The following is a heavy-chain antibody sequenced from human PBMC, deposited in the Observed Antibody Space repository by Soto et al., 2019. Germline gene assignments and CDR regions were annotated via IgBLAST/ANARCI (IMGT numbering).Heavy chain of an antibody. CDR3: AKDRVYSSGWYVGFPLDY. CDR1: GFTFSSYG. Sequence: GGSLRLSCAASGFTFSSYGMHWVRQAPGKGLEWVAVISYDGSNKYYADSVKGRFTISRDNSKNTLYLQMNSLRAEDTAVYYCAKDRVYSSGWYVGFPLDYWGQGTLVTVSS. V-gene: IGHV3-30*18. J-gene: IGHJ4*02. D-gene: IGHD6-19*01. CDR2: ISYDGSNK.